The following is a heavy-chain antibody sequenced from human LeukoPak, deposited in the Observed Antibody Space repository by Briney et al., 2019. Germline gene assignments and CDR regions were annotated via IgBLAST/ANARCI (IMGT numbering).Heavy chain of an antibody. CDR2: IYTSGST. CDR3: ARVRSGSLGEATHFDY. D-gene: IGHD1-26*01. V-gene: IGHV4-61*02. CDR1: GGSISSGSYY. Sequence: TSETLSLTCTVSGGSISSGSYYRSWIRQPAGKGLEWIGRIYTSGSTNYNPSLKSRVTISVDTSKNQFSLKLSSVTAADTAVYYCARVRSGSLGEATHFDYWGQGTLVTVSS. J-gene: IGHJ4*02.